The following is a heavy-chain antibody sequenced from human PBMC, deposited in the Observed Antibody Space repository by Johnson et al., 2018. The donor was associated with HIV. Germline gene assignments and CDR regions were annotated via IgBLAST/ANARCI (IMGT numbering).Heavy chain of an antibody. J-gene: IGHJ3*02. CDR3: AKDERQLGGWSHAFDI. D-gene: IGHD7-27*01. V-gene: IGHV3-30*02. Sequence: VLLLESGGGVVQPGGSLRLSCAASGFKFSNYGMHWVRQAPGRGLEWVAFIRYDGSNKYYVDSVKGRFTISRDNAKNALYLQLNSLKPEDTAVYYCAKDERQLGGWSHAFDIWGQGTVLTVSS. CDR1: GFKFSNYG. CDR2: IRYDGSNK.